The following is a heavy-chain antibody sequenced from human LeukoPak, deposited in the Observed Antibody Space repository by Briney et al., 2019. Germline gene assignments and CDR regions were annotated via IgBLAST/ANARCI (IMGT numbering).Heavy chain of an antibody. D-gene: IGHD1-26*01. CDR1: EFTFSSYS. Sequence: GGSLRLSCAASEFTFSSYSMNWVRQAPGKGLEWVSVIYSGGSTYYADSVKGRFTISRDNSKNTLYLQMNSLRAEDTAVYYCARYSGSYSGGIDYWGQGTLVTVSS. J-gene: IGHJ4*02. CDR2: IYSGGST. CDR3: ARYSGSYSGGIDY. V-gene: IGHV3-53*01.